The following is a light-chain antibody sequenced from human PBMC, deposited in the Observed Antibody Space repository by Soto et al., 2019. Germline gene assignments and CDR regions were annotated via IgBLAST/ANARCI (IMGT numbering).Light chain of an antibody. J-gene: IGKJ1*01. CDR1: ESISSNY. V-gene: IGKV3-20*01. Sequence: EVVWTQSPGTLSLSPGGRVTLSCRSSESISSNYLAWYQQKPGQAPRLLIYGASSRATGIPDRFGGSGSGTDFTLTISRLEPEDFAVYYCQQYGSTPRTFGQGTMVDVK. CDR2: GAS. CDR3: QQYGSTPRT.